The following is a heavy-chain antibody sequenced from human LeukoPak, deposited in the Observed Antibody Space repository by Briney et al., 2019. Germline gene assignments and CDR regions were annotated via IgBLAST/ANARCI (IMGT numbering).Heavy chain of an antibody. CDR1: GGSISSYY. V-gene: IGHV4-4*07. D-gene: IGHD4-23*01. CDR2: VHTSGST. CDR3: ARDGGGNRNFDY. Sequence: PSETLCLTCTVSGGSISSYYWSWIRQPAGKGLEWVGRVHTSGSTNYNPSLKSRVTLSQDTSKNQFYLRLTSVTAADTAVYYCARDGGGNRNFDYWGQGTLVTVSS. J-gene: IGHJ4*02.